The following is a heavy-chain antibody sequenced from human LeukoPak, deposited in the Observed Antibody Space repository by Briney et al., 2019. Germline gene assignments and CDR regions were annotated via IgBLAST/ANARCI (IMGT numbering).Heavy chain of an antibody. J-gene: IGHJ4*02. V-gene: IGHV3-7*03. D-gene: IGHD3-10*01. CDR3: AIMVRGVIRRYFDY. CDR1: GFTFSSYW. CDR2: IKKDGSEK. Sequence: GGSLRLSCAASGFTFSSYWMSWVRQAPGKGLEWVANIKKDGSEKHYVDSVKGRFTISRDNAKTSLYLQMNSLRAEDTAVYYCAIMVRGVIRRYFDYWGQGTLVTVSS.